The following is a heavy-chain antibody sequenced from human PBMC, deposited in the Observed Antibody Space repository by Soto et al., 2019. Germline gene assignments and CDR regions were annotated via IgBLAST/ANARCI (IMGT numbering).Heavy chain of an antibody. D-gene: IGHD3-9*01. J-gene: IGHJ4*02. CDR1: GYTFTSYG. Sequence: ASVKVSCKASGYTFTSYGISWVRQAPGQGLEWMGWISAYNGNTNYAQKLQGRVTMTTDTSTSTAYMELRSLRSDDTAVYYCARDYYGILTGYFALDYWGQGTLVTVSS. V-gene: IGHV1-18*04. CDR2: ISAYNGNT. CDR3: ARDYYGILTGYFALDY.